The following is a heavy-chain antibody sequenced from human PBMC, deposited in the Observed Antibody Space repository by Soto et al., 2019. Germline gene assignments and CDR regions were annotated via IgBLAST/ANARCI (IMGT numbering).Heavy chain of an antibody. J-gene: IGHJ4*02. CDR1: GFTFSSYG. CDR3: AKTGGWELLVPDY. V-gene: IGHV3-30*18. D-gene: IGHD1-26*01. Sequence: GGSLRLSCAASGFTFSSYGMHWVRQAPGKGLEWVAVISYDGSNKYYADSVKGRFTISRDNSKNTLYLQMNSLRAEDTAVYYCAKTGGWELLVPDYWGQGTLVTVSS. CDR2: ISYDGSNK.